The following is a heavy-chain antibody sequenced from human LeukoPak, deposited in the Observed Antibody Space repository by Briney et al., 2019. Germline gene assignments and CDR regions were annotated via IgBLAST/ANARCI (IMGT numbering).Heavy chain of an antibody. Sequence: GGSLRLSCAASGFTFSKNAMAWVRQAPGKGLEWVSSMSDSGGATYYAASVKGRFTISRDNSENILYLQMNSLRADDTAVYYCARAGNTAWTAVDYWGQGTLVTVSS. J-gene: IGHJ4*02. V-gene: IGHV3-23*01. CDR2: MSDSGGAT. CDR1: GFTFSKNA. CDR3: ARAGNTAWTAVDY. D-gene: IGHD3-10*01.